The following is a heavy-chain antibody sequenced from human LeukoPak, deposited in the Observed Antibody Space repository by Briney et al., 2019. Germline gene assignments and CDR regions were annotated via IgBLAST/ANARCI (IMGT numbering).Heavy chain of an antibody. J-gene: IGHJ4*02. Sequence: PSETLSLTCTVSGGSISSSSYYWGWIRQPPGKGLEWIGSIYYSGSTYYNPSLKSRVTISVDTSKNQFSLKLSSVTAADTAVYYCARGHLRNIVEVLDPKKETSPFDYWGQGTLVTVSS. CDR2: IYYSGST. D-gene: IGHD2-2*01. V-gene: IGHV4-39*07. CDR3: ARGHLRNIVEVLDPKKETSPFDY. CDR1: GGSISSSSYY.